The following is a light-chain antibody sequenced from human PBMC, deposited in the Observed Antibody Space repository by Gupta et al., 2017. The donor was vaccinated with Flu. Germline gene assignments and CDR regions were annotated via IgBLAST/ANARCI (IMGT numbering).Light chain of an antibody. CDR3: QQSHSLPPT. V-gene: IGKV1-39*01. CDR2: YAS. Sequence: DIQLTQSPSSLSASVGDTATFTCRASQNIGRFLNWYQHEPGKAPRLLISYASRLESGVPSRFTGSGSGTDFTLTISTLQSEDFATYYCQQSHSLPPTFGGGTKVEVK. J-gene: IGKJ4*01. CDR1: QNIGRF.